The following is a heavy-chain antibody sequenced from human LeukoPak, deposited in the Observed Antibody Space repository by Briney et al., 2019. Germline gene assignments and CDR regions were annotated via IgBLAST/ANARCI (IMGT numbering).Heavy chain of an antibody. Sequence: PSETLSLTCTVPGGSIISSDYHWGWVRQPPGKGLGWIGTISYSGNTDYNPSLRSRVTISVDTSNNQFSLRLGSVTAADTAVYHCARHCCSGPAKRVFDIWGQGTMVTVSS. CDR3: ARHCCSGPAKRVFDI. J-gene: IGHJ3*02. D-gene: IGHD2-15*01. CDR2: ISYSGNT. CDR1: GGSIISSDYH. V-gene: IGHV4-39*01.